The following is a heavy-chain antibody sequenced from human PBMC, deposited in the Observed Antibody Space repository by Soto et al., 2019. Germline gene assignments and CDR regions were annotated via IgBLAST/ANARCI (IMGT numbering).Heavy chain of an antibody. CDR3: AKAGPSSGYYYASDY. Sequence: QPGGSLRLSCAASGFIFNKYAMNWVRQAPGKGLEWVSAISGSGGSTYYADSVKGRFTISRDNSKNTLYLQMNSLRAEDTAVYYCAKAGPSSGYYYASDYWGQGTLVTVSS. CDR1: GFIFNKYA. J-gene: IGHJ4*02. V-gene: IGHV3-23*01. CDR2: ISGSGGST. D-gene: IGHD3-22*01.